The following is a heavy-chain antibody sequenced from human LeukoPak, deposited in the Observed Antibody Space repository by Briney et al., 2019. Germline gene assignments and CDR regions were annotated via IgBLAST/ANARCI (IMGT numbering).Heavy chain of an antibody. CDR3: ARDSFGLQDS. D-gene: IGHD3-10*01. CDR2: IWYDGSNK. CDR1: GFTFSSFG. J-gene: IGHJ4*02. V-gene: IGHV3-33*01. Sequence: PGGSLKLSCEASGFTFSSFGMNWVRQAPGKGLEWVAVIWYDGSNKYYADYVKGRFTISRDNSKNTLYLQMNSLRAEDTAVYYCARDSFGLQDSWGQGTLVTVSS.